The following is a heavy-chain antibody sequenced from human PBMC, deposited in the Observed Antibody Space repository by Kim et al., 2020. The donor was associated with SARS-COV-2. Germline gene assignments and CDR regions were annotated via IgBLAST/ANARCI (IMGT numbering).Heavy chain of an antibody. Sequence: GGSLRLSCAASGFTFSSYSMNWVRQAPGKGLEWVSYISTSSSSSNTIYYADSVRGRFTISRDNAKNSPYLQMNSLRDEDTAVYYCAREGSEYSYGTFDYWGQETLVTVSS. CDR3: AREGSEYSYGTFDY. V-gene: IGHV3-48*02. CDR1: GFTFSSYS. J-gene: IGHJ4*02. D-gene: IGHD5-18*01. CDR2: ISTSSSSSNTI.